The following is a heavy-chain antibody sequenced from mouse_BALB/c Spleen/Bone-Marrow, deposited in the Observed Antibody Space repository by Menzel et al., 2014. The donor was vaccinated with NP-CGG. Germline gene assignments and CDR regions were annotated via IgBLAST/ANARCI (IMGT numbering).Heavy chain of an antibody. D-gene: IGHD2-4*01. J-gene: IGHJ1*01. V-gene: IGHV7-3*02. CDR3: AREIINDYHWYFDV. CDR1: GFTFTDYY. CDR2: IRNKANGYTT. Sequence: EVKLQESGGGLVQPGGSLRLPCATSGFTFTDYYMSWVRQPPGKALEWLGFIRNKANGYTTEYSASVKGRFTISRDNSQSILYLQMNTLRAEDSATYYCAREIINDYHWYFDVWGAGTTVTVSS.